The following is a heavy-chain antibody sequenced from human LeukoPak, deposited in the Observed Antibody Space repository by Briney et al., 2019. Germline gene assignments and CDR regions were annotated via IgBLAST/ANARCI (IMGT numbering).Heavy chain of an antibody. D-gene: IGHD3-3*01. J-gene: IGHJ6*02. Sequence: SGGSLRLSCAASGFTFSSYGMHWVRQAPGKGLEWVAVISYDGSNKYYADSVKGRFTISRDNSKNTLYLQMNRLRAEDTAVYYCAKDGGGSLEWLPPMDVWGQGTTVTVSS. CDR3: AKDGGGSLEWLPPMDV. CDR1: GFTFSSYG. V-gene: IGHV3-30*18. CDR2: ISYDGSNK.